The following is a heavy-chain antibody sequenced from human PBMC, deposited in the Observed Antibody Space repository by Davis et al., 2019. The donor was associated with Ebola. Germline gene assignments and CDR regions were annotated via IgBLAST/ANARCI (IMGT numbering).Heavy chain of an antibody. J-gene: IGHJ6*02. CDR2: MNPNSGNT. Sequence: ASVKVSCKASGYTFTSYDINWVRQATGQGLEWMGWMNPNSGNTGYAQKFQGRVTMTRNTSISTAYMELSSLRSEDTAVYYCATPSEMVAAPYYYYYGMDVRGQGTTVTVSS. V-gene: IGHV1-8*01. D-gene: IGHD2-15*01. CDR3: ATPSEMVAAPYYYYYGMDV. CDR1: GYTFTSYD.